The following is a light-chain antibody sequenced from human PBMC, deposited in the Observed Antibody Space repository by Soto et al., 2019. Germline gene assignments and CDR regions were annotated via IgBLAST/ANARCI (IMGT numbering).Light chain of an antibody. Sequence: QSVLTQPASVSGSPGQSITISCTGTSSDVGGYNSVSWYQQHPGKAPELMIYEVSNRPSGVSNRFSGSKSGNTASLTISGLQTEDEADYYCSSYTNINTRVFGGGTKLTV. CDR2: EVS. J-gene: IGLJ3*02. V-gene: IGLV2-14*01. CDR1: SSDVGGYNS. CDR3: SSYTNINTRV.